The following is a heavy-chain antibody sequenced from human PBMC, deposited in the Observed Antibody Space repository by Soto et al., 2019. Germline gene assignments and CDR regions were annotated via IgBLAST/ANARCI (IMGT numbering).Heavy chain of an antibody. CDR2: IKPDGGAT. D-gene: IGHD3-16*01. V-gene: IGHV3-7*03. Sequence: LRLSCATSDFTFRNSWINWVRQAPGRGLEWVANIKPDGGATNYVDSVKGRFTISRDNVRNSASLQMNSLRVEDTAVYFCFGGNGGPQWGQGTLVTVSS. J-gene: IGHJ4*02. CDR1: DFTFRNSW. CDR3: FGGNGGPQ.